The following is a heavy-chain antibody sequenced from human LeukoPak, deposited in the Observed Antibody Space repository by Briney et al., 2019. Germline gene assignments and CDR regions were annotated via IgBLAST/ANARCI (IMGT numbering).Heavy chain of an antibody. J-gene: IGHJ4*02. Sequence: ASVKVSCKASGYTFTGYYMHWVRQAPGQGLEWMGWINPNSGGTNYSQKFQGRVTMTRDTSISTAYMELNRLRSDDTAVYYCARGPQIMITFGGVIVIRPFDYWGQGTLVTVSS. D-gene: IGHD3-16*02. CDR1: GYTFTGYY. CDR2: INPNSGGT. CDR3: ARGPQIMITFGGVIVIRPFDY. V-gene: IGHV1-2*02.